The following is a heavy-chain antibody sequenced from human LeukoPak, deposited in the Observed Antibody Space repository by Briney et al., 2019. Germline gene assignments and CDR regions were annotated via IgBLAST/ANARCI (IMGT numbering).Heavy chain of an antibody. CDR1: GFTFSSYA. D-gene: IGHD3-22*01. CDR2: ISGSGGST. Sequence: SGGSLRLSCAASGFTFSSYAMSWVRQAPGKGLEWVSGISGSGGSTYYADPVKGRFTISRDNSKNTLYLQMNSLRAEDTAVYYCAKGAIVVVITRGNWFDPWGQGTLVTVSS. V-gene: IGHV3-23*01. CDR3: AKGAIVVVITRGNWFDP. J-gene: IGHJ5*02.